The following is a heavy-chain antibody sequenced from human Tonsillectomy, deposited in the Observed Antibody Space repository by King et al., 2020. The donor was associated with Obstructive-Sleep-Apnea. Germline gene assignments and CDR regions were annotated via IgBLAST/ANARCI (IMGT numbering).Heavy chain of an antibody. Sequence: VQLVESGGGLVQPGRSLRLSCAASGFTFDDYAMHWVRQAPGKGLEGVSGISWNSGRIGYADSVKGRFTISRDNAKNSLSLQMNSLRAEDTALYYCAKDLSSGWYGPVDYWGQGTLVTVSS. V-gene: IGHV3-9*01. D-gene: IGHD6-19*01. J-gene: IGHJ4*02. CDR3: AKDLSSGWYGPVDY. CDR1: GFTFDDYA. CDR2: ISWNSGRI.